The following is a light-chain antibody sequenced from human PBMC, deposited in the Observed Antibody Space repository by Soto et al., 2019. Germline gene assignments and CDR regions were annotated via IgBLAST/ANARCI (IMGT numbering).Light chain of an antibody. CDR1: RSVASNY. CDR3: QQLNSYPIT. V-gene: IGKV3D-20*02. Sequence: EVVMTQSPATLSVSPGERATLSCRASRSVASNYLAWYQQKPGQAPRLLMYGISSRATGVPDRFSGSGSGTDFTLTISRLEPEDFATYYCQQLNSYPITFGQGTRLEIK. CDR2: GIS. J-gene: IGKJ5*01.